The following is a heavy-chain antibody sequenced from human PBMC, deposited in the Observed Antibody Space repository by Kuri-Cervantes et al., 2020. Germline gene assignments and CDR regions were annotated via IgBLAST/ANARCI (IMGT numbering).Heavy chain of an antibody. Sequence: GESLKISCAASGFTFSSYAMHWVRQAPGKGQEWVAVISYDGSNKYYADSVKGRFTISRDNSKNTLYLQMNSLRAEDTAVYYCARDSGSYSTYGMDVWGQGTTVTVSS. V-gene: IGHV3-30-3*01. J-gene: IGHJ6*02. CDR3: ARDSGSYSTYGMDV. CDR1: GFTFSSYA. D-gene: IGHD1-26*01. CDR2: ISYDGSNK.